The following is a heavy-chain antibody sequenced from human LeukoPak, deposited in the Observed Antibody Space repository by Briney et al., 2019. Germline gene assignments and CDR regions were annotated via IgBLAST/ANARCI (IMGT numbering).Heavy chain of an antibody. V-gene: IGHV3-66*01. J-gene: IGHJ5*02. CDR2: IYSGGST. Sequence: GESLRLSCAASGFTVSNNYMNWIRQAPGKGLEWVSLIYSGGSTYYADSVKDRFTISRDNSKNTLYLQINSLRVEDTAVYYCARDPSAVAINTYAWGQGTLVTVSS. CDR3: ARDPSAVAINTYA. D-gene: IGHD6-13*01. CDR1: GFTVSNNY.